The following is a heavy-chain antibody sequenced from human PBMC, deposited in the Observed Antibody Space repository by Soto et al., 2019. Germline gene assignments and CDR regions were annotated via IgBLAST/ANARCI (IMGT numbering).Heavy chain of an antibody. D-gene: IGHD1-1*01. Sequence: QVQLVESGGGVVQPGRSLRLSCAASGFTFSSYGMHWVRQAPGKGLEWVEVISYDGSNKYYADSVKGRFTISRDNSKNTLYLQMNSLRAEDTAVYYCAKGADWNDGGDFDYWGQGTLVTVSS. CDR2: ISYDGSNK. CDR1: GFTFSSYG. CDR3: AKGADWNDGGDFDY. J-gene: IGHJ4*02. V-gene: IGHV3-30*18.